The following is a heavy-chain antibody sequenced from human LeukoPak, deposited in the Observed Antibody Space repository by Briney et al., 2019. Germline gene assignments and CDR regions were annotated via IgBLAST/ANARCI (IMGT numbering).Heavy chain of an antibody. CDR3: TRVGYIDAGIDY. J-gene: IGHJ4*02. D-gene: IGHD5-24*01. Sequence: GGSLRLSCVASGFPFSSYWMTWVRQAPGMGLEWVANIKQDGSKKSYVDSVKGRFTISRDNAKNSLYLQMNSLRAEDTAIYYCTRVGYIDAGIDYWGQGTLVTVSS. CDR2: IKQDGSKK. V-gene: IGHV3-7*04. CDR1: GFPFSSYW.